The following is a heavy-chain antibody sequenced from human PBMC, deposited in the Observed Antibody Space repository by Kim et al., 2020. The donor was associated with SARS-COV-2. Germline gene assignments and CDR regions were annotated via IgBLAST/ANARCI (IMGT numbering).Heavy chain of an antibody. Sequence: GGSLRLSCAASGFTFSSYGIHWVRQAPGKGLEWVAVILFDGSNKYYADSVKGRFTISRDNSKNTLYLQMNSLRAEDTAVYYCARDSYGSYYFDYWGQGTLVTVSS. CDR1: GFTFSSYG. CDR2: ILFDGSNK. D-gene: IGHD5-18*01. V-gene: IGHV3-33*01. CDR3: ARDSYGSYYFDY. J-gene: IGHJ4*02.